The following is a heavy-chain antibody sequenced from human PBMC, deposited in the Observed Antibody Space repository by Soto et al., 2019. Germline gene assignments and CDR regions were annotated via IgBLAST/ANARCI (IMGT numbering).Heavy chain of an antibody. V-gene: IGHV3-64*04. Sequence: GGSLRLSCSASGFTFSNFAMHWVRQAPGKGLEYVSGITSNGDNTYHADSVQGRFTISRDNSKSIAYLQMNSLKTEDTAVYYCTRDLEIFGVVPITGMDVWGQGTTVTVSS. CDR1: GFTFSNFA. D-gene: IGHD3-3*01. CDR2: ITSNGDNT. J-gene: IGHJ6*02. CDR3: TRDLEIFGVVPITGMDV.